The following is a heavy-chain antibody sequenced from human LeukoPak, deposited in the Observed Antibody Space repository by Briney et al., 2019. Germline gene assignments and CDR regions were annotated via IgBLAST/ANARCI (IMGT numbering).Heavy chain of an antibody. CDR2: ISSSSSYI. CDR3: ARDRGWTSGGSCYLY. V-gene: IGHV3-21*01. J-gene: IGHJ4*02. CDR1: GFTFSSYS. D-gene: IGHD2-15*01. Sequence: QAGGSLRLSCAASGFTFSSYSMNWVRQAPGKGLEWVSSISSSSSYIYYADSVKGRFTISRDNAKNSLYLQMNSLRAEDTAVYYCARDRGWTSGGSCYLYWGQGTLVTVSS.